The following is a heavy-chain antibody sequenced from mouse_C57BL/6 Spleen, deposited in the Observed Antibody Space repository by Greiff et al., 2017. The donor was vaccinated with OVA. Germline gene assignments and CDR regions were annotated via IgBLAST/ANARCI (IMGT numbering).Heavy chain of an antibody. Sequence: QVQLQQPGAELVRPGSSVKLSCKASGYTFTSYWMDWVKQRPGQGLEWIGNIYHSDSETHYNQKFKDKATLTVDKASSTAYMQLSSLTSEDSAVYYCARWGKDAMDYWGQGTSVTVSS. CDR3: ARWGKDAMDY. J-gene: IGHJ4*01. V-gene: IGHV1-61*01. D-gene: IGHD2-1*01. CDR1: GYTFTSYW. CDR2: IYHSDSET.